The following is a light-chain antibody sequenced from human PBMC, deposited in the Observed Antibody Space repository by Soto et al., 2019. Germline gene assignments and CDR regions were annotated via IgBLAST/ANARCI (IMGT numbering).Light chain of an antibody. J-gene: IGLJ1*01. CDR3: SSYTSSSTLV. V-gene: IGLV2-14*01. CDR1: SSDVGGYNY. Sequence: QSALTQPASVSGSPGQSITISCTGTSSDVGGYNYVSWYQQHPGKAPKLMIYDVSNRPSGVSNRFSGSKSGNTASLTISGLQAEDVADYYCSSYTSSSTLVFGTGTRSPS. CDR2: DVS.